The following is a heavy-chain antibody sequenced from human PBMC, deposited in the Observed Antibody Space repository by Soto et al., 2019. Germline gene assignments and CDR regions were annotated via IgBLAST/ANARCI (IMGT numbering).Heavy chain of an antibody. CDR2: ISTNGNNR. CDR1: GFTFSNYG. V-gene: IGHV3-30*03. D-gene: IGHD6-19*01. J-gene: IGHJ4*02. Sequence: ESGGGVVQPGRSLRLSCAASGFTFSNYGMHWVRQAPGKGLEWVALISTNGNNRFYADSVKGRFTISRDNSGNTLYLQMNSLRPEDTAVYYCARVSLIGSGWPGDYWGQGTLVTVSS. CDR3: ARVSLIGSGWPGDY.